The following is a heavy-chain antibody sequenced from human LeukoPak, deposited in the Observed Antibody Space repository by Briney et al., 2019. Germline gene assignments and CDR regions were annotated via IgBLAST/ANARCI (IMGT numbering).Heavy chain of an antibody. J-gene: IGHJ5*02. D-gene: IGHD1-7*01. CDR1: GGSISSYY. CDR2: IYHGGST. CDR3: ARYNWNFGLDP. Sequence: SETLSLTCTVSGGSISSYYWSWIRQPPGQGLEWIGNIYHGGSTNYNPSLKSRVTISADKSKDQFSLNLISVTAADTAVYYCARYNWNFGLDPWGQGTLVTVSS. V-gene: IGHV4-59*01.